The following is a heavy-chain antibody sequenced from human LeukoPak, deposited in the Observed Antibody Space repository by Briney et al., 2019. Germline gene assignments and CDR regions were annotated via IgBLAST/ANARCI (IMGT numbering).Heavy chain of an antibody. CDR2: ISAYNGNT. V-gene: IGHV1-18*01. CDR1: GYTFTSYG. Sequence: ASVKVSCNASGYTFTSYGISWVRQAPGQGLEWMGWISAYNGNTNYAQKLQGRVTMTTDTSTSTAYMQLRSLRSHDTAVHYCASGKEEQWLDLGYWGQGTLVTVSS. CDR3: ASGKEEQWLDLGY. J-gene: IGHJ4*02. D-gene: IGHD6-19*01.